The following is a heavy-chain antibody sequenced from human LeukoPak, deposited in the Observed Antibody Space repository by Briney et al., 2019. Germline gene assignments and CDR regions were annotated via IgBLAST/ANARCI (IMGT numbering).Heavy chain of an antibody. CDR3: ARGPYGGHYYYYMDV. V-gene: IGHV4-39*07. CDR2: IYYSGST. CDR1: GGSISSSSYY. D-gene: IGHD3-16*01. J-gene: IGHJ6*03. Sequence: SETLSLTCTVSGGSISSSSYYWGWIRQPPGKGLEWIGSIYYSGSTYYNPSLKSRVTISVDTSKNQFSLKLSSVTAADTAVYYCARGPYGGHYYYYMDVWGKGTTVTVSS.